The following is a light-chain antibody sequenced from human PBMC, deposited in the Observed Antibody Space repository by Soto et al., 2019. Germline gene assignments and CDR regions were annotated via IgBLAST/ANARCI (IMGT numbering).Light chain of an antibody. Sequence: QSVLTQPASVSGSPGQSITISCTGTSSDVGSYNHVSWYQQHPGKAPKFMISEVTKRPSGVSTRFSGSKSGNTASLTISGLQAEDESDYYCCSYAGSGTWVFGGGTKLTVL. V-gene: IGLV2-23*02. J-gene: IGLJ3*02. CDR2: EVT. CDR1: SSDVGSYNH. CDR3: CSYAGSGTWV.